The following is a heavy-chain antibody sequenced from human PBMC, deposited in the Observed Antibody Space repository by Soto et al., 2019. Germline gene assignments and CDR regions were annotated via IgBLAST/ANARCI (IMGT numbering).Heavy chain of an antibody. CDR3: ASSEGDY. CDR2: IYYTGST. CDR1: GRPITGDY. J-gene: IGHJ4*02. V-gene: IGHV4-59*12. Sequence: SETLSLTCTVSGRPITGDYWGWIRQPPGNALEYIGHIYYTGSTRYNPSLTSQVTISLDTSREQFSLKLSSVTAADTAVYYCASSEGDYWGQGTLVTVSS.